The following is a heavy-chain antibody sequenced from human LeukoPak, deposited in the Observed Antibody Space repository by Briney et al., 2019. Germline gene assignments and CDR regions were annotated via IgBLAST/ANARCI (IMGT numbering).Heavy chain of an antibody. CDR1: GDSISSYY. CDR3: AKGTDYYDSSGYSHGPFDI. J-gene: IGHJ3*02. V-gene: IGHV4-4*07. D-gene: IGHD3-22*01. CDR2: FYPSGST. Sequence: SETLSLTCSVSGDSISSYYWTWIRQPAGKGLEWIGRFYPSGSTNYNPSLKSRVTMSADTSKNQFSLTLRSVTVADTAVYYCAKGTDYYDSSGYSHGPFDIWGQGTMVTVSS.